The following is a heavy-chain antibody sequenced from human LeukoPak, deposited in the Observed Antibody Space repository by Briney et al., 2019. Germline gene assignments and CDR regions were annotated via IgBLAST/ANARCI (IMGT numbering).Heavy chain of an antibody. D-gene: IGHD4-11*01. CDR2: IRGKGSGGLT. V-gene: IGHV3-49*03. CDR3: TRERDYTDEY. J-gene: IGHJ4*02. Sequence: PGGSLRLSCTASGFTFGDYAMSWFRQAPGKGLEWVGFIRGKGSGGLTEYAASVKGRFTISRDDSRSMAYLQMDGLRTEDKAVYYCTRERDYTDEYWGQGTLVTVSS. CDR1: GFTFGDYA.